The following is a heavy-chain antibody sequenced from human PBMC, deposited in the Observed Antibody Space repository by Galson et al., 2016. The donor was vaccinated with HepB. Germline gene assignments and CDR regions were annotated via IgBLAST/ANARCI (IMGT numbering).Heavy chain of an antibody. V-gene: IGHV1-46*01. J-gene: IGHJ5*01. D-gene: IGHD3-22*01. CDR3: ARDHGAYDSSGYFDS. CDR2: IKPSDGST. CDR1: GYTFTSYY. Sequence: SVKDSCKASGYTFTSYYMHWVRQAPGQGLEWMGIIKPSDGSTSYAQKFQGRVTMTRDTSTNTVYMELSSLRSEDTAVYFCARDHGAYDSSGYFDSWGQGTLVTVS.